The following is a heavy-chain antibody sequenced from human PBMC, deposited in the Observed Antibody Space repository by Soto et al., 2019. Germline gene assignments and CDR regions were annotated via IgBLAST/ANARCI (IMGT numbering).Heavy chain of an antibody. Sequence: TLSLTCAVSGGSISSSNWWSWVRQPPGKGLEWIGEIYHSGSTNYNPSLKSRVTISVDKSKNQFSLKLSSVTAADTAVYYCARGQGTRENWFDPWGQGTLVTVSS. V-gene: IGHV4-4*02. D-gene: IGHD3-10*01. J-gene: IGHJ5*02. CDR2: IYHSGST. CDR3: ARGQGTRENWFDP. CDR1: GGSISSSNW.